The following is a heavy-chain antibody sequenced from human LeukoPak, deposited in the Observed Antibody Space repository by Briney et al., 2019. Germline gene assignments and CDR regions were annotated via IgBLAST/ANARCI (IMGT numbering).Heavy chain of an antibody. V-gene: IGHV3-30*18. D-gene: IGHD3-3*02. Sequence: PGGSLRLSCAASGFTFSSYGMHWVRQAPGKGLEWVAVISYDGSNKYYADSVKGRFTISRDNSKNTLYLQMNSLRAEDTAVYYCAKVYGVSRPYYYYGMDAWGQGTTATVSS. CDR1: GFTFSSYG. CDR3: AKVYGVSRPYYYYGMDA. J-gene: IGHJ6*02. CDR2: ISYDGSNK.